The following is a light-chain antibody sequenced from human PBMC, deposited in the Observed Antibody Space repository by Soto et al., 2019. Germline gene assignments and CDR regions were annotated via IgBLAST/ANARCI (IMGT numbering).Light chain of an antibody. CDR3: RSYTSSSSLYV. Sequence: QSALTQPASVSGSPGQSITISCTGTSSDVGGYNYVSWYQQHPGKAPKLMIYDVSNRPSGVSNRFSGSKSGNTASLTLSGLQAEDEADYYCRSYTSSSSLYVFGTGTKVTVL. CDR2: DVS. CDR1: SSDVGGYNY. J-gene: IGLJ1*01. V-gene: IGLV2-14*01.